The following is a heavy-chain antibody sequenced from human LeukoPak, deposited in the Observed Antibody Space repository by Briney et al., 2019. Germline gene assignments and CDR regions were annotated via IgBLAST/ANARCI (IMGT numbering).Heavy chain of an antibody. Sequence: GASVKVSCKASGYTFTSYGISWVRQAPGQGLEWMGWISAYNGNTNYAQKLQGRVTMTTDTSTSTAYMELRSLRSDDTAVYYCARVGAPTVDILTGYYYYYYMDVWGKGTTVTISS. CDR1: GYTFTSYG. CDR3: ARVGAPTVDILTGYYYYYYMDV. CDR2: ISAYNGNT. J-gene: IGHJ6*03. D-gene: IGHD3-9*01. V-gene: IGHV1-18*01.